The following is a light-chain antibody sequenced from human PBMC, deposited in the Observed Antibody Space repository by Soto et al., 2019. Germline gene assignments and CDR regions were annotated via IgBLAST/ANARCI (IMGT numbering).Light chain of an antibody. CDR1: QGMSSAY. CDR2: RTS. Sequence: EIVLTQSPDILSLSPGERATLSCRASQGMSSAYLAWFQQKPGQAPRLLVFRTSSRATGFPDRFSGSVSGTDFTLTISRLETEDFAVYFCQQYGSSPRTFGQGTKVDIK. J-gene: IGKJ1*01. V-gene: IGKV3-20*01. CDR3: QQYGSSPRT.